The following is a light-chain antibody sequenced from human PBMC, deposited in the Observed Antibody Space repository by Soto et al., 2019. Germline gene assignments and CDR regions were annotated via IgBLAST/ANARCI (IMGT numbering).Light chain of an antibody. CDR3: QSYDSSSLWV. J-gene: IGLJ3*02. CDR2: DDN. V-gene: IGLV6-57*03. Sequence: NFMLTQPHSVSESPGKTVTISCTRSSGSIASNYVQWYQQRPGSAPTTVIYDDNQRRSGVPDRFSGSIDSSSNSASLTISGLQTEVEADYYCQSYDSSSLWVFGGGTKLTVL. CDR1: SGSIASNY.